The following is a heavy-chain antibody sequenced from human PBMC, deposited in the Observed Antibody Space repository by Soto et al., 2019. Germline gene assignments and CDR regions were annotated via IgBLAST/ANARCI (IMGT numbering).Heavy chain of an antibody. J-gene: IGHJ5*02. V-gene: IGHV1-2*02. CDR1: GYTFTDYH. CDR3: AREGGSEALQPSYNWFDT. CDR2: INANNGGA. D-gene: IGHD6-25*01. Sequence: ASVKVSCKASGYTFTDYHIHWVRQAPGQGLEFMGWINANNGGAGSAQQFQGRVTVTRDTSITTVYMELSNLRSDDTAVYYCAREGGSEALQPSYNWFDTWGQGTLVTVSS.